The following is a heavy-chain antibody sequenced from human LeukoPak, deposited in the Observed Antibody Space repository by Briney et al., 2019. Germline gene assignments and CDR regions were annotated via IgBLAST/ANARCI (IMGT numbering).Heavy chain of an antibody. V-gene: IGHV3-15*01. Sequence: PGGSLRLSCAASGFTFSKAWMSWVRQAPGKGLEWVGQITSKTDGGTTDYAEPVKGRFTISRYDSKNSLYLLMNSLKTEDTAVYYCTTEDYGDYVPDYWGQGTLVTVSS. D-gene: IGHD4-17*01. CDR1: GFTFSKAW. J-gene: IGHJ4*02. CDR2: ITSKTDGGTT. CDR3: TTEDYGDYVPDY.